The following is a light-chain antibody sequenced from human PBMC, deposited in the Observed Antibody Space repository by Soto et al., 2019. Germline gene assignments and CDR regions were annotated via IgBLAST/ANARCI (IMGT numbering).Light chain of an antibody. J-gene: IGKJ5*01. CDR2: DTS. CDR1: QDIKHY. V-gene: IGKV1-33*01. Sequence: DIQMTQSPSSLSASVVDRVTITCPARQDIKHYLNWYQQKPGKAPNLLIYDTSVLETGVPSRFSGSKSGTDFTFTISSLQPEDVATYYCQQYDNLPITFGQGTRLEIK. CDR3: QQYDNLPIT.